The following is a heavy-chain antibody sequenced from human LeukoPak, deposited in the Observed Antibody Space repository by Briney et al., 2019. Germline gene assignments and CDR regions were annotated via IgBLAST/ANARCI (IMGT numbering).Heavy chain of an antibody. D-gene: IGHD5-18*01. CDR1: GFTFSSYW. CDR2: IKKDGSEK. CDR3: ARDLSGITGYTYGRGIDY. Sequence: GGSLRLSCAASGFTFSSYWMSWVRQAPGKGLEWVANIKKDGSEKYYVDSVKGRFTISRDNAKTSLYLQMNSLRAEDTAVYYCARDLSGITGYTYGRGIDYWGQGTLVTVSS. J-gene: IGHJ4*02. V-gene: IGHV3-7*01.